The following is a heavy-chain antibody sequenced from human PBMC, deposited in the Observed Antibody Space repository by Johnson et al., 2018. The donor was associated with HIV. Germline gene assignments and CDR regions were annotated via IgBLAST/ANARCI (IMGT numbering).Heavy chain of an antibody. Sequence: VQLVESGGGLVQPGRSLRLSCAASGFTFDDYAMHWVRQAPGKGLEWVSGISWNSGSIGYADSVKGRFTISRDNATNSLYLQMNSLRAEDTALYYCAKSSRVSTTFDAFAIWCQGTMVTVSS. J-gene: IGHJ3*02. CDR3: AKSSRVSTTFDAFAI. V-gene: IGHV3-9*01. CDR1: GFTFDDYA. D-gene: IGHD1-26*01. CDR2: ISWNSGSI.